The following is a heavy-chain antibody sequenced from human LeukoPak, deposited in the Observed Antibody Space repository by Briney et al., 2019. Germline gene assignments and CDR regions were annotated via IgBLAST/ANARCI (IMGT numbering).Heavy chain of an antibody. CDR1: GFTFGSYS. D-gene: IGHD3-9*01. CDR2: ISSSGTYV. Sequence: GGSLRLSCAASGFTFGSYSMNWVRQAPGKGLEWVSSISSSGTYVYYADSVKGRFTISRDNAKNSLSLQMNSLRADDAAVYYCARASSKQLAGYLPDGFDIWGQGTMVTVSS. CDR3: ARASSKQLAGYLPDGFDI. V-gene: IGHV3-21*01. J-gene: IGHJ3*02.